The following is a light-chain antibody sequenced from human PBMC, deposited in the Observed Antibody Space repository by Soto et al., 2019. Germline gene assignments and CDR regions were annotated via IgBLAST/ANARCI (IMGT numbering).Light chain of an antibody. Sequence: PMTQSPSTLSASVGARVNITFPASQSISTWLAWYQQKPGKAPKLLIYDASSLESGVPSRFGGGGSGTEFTLTISSLQTDDFAIYDCQQYINYPWTFGQGTKVEIK. CDR2: DAS. V-gene: IGKV1-5*01. CDR1: QSISTW. J-gene: IGKJ1*01. CDR3: QQYINYPWT.